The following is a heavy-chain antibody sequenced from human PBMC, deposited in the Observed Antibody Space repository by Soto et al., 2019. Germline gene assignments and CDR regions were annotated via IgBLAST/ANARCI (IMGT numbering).Heavy chain of an antibody. CDR1: GFTYTDFA. J-gene: IGHJ6*02. CDR3: ARRGWDSYYAIDV. Sequence: VQLVESGGGEVQPGRSLRLSCAASGFTYTDFALHWVRQAPGKGLEWVAIISYDGSDKYYADSVKGRFAISRDNPKNPLYLEMNSLRPEDTAVYFCARRGWDSYYAIDVWGQGTTVTVFS. D-gene: IGHD3-22*01. V-gene: IGHV3-30*09. CDR2: ISYDGSDK.